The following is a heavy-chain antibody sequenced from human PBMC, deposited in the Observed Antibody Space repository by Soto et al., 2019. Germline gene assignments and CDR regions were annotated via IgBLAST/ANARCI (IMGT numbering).Heavy chain of an antibody. V-gene: IGHV1-69*01. CDR3: ARADLGYCSCGSCYWGY. J-gene: IGHJ4*02. CDR1: GGTFSSYA. D-gene: IGHD2-15*01. Sequence: QVQLVQSGAEVKKPGSSVKVSCKASGGTFSSYAISWVRQAPGQGLEWMGGLISIFGTANYAQKFQGRVTITADESTSAAYMELRSLRTEDTAVYYCARADLGYCSCGSCYWGYGGQGTLVTVSS. CDR2: LISIFGTA.